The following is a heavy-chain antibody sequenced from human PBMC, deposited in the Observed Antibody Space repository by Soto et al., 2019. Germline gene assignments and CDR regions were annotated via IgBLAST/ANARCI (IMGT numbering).Heavy chain of an antibody. CDR1: GYTLTELS. V-gene: IGHV1-24*01. J-gene: IGHJ4*02. CDR2: FDPEDGET. D-gene: IGHD6-19*01. CDR3: ATLLQEDIAVAATFDY. Sequence: QVQLVQSGAEVKKPGASVKVSCKVSGYTLTELSMHWVRQAPGKGLEWMGGFDPEDGETIYAQKFQGRVTMTEDTSTDTAYMELSSLRSEDTAVYYCATLLQEDIAVAATFDYWGQGTLVTVSS.